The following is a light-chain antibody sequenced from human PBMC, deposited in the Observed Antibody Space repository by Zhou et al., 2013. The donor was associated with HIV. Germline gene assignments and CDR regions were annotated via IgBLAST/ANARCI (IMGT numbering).Light chain of an antibody. J-gene: IGKJ1*01. CDR3: QQYNNWPRT. Sequence: EIVLTQFPATLSVSPGKRATLSCRASQTINNNLAWYQQKPGQAPRLLIYGAFTRATGIPATFSGSGSGTEFTLTISSLQSEDFAVYYCQQYNNWPRTFGQGTKV. CDR2: GAF. CDR1: QTINNN. V-gene: IGKV3-15*01.